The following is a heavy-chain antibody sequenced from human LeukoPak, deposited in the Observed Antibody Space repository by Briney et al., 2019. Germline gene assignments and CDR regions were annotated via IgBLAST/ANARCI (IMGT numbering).Heavy chain of an antibody. V-gene: IGHV4-34*01. CDR1: GESFSGYY. Sequence: PSETLSLTCAVYGESFSGYYWSWLRQPPGKGLEWIGEINHSGSTNYNPSLKSRVTISVDTSKNQFSLKLSSVTAADTAVYYCAREGLSSGEEDYYYMDVWGKGTTVTVSS. CDR3: AREGLSSGEEDYYYMDV. J-gene: IGHJ6*03. CDR2: INHSGST. D-gene: IGHD3-22*01.